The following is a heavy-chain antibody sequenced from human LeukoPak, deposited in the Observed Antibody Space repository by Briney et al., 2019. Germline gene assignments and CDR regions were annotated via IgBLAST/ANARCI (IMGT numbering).Heavy chain of an antibody. V-gene: IGHV4-39*07. CDR2: MDYSGRS. Sequence: SETLSLTCTVSDGSVSSSYYSWGWIRQSPGRGLEWIGSMDYSGRSQYNPSLKSRVTISADTSTTHFSLKLTSVTAADTAVYYCGRAIGSSGGYYYYMDVWGKGTAVTVSS. J-gene: IGHJ6*03. CDR3: GRAIGSSGGYYYYMDV. D-gene: IGHD1-14*01. CDR1: DGSVSSSYYS.